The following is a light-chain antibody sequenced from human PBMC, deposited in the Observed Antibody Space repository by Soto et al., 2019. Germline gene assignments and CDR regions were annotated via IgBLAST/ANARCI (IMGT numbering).Light chain of an antibody. Sequence: QSVLTQPPSASGSPGQSVTLSCTGTSSDVGGYNYVSWYQQHPGKAPKLTIYEVSKRPSGVPDRFSGSKSGNTASLTVSGLQAEDEDDYYCSSYEGSNTYVFGTGTKVTVL. V-gene: IGLV2-8*01. CDR2: EVS. CDR3: SSYEGSNTYV. J-gene: IGLJ1*01. CDR1: SSDVGGYNY.